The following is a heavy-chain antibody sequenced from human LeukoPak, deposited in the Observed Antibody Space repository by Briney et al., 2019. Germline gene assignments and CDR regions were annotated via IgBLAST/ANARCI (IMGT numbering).Heavy chain of an antibody. Sequence: GGSLRLSCAAPGFTFSSYAMSWVRQAPGKGLEWVSAISGSGGSTYYADSVTGRFTISRDNSKNTLYLQMNSLRAEDTAVYYCAKHLRILYSGMDVWGQGTTVTVSS. J-gene: IGHJ6*02. V-gene: IGHV3-23*01. CDR3: AKHLRILYSGMDV. D-gene: IGHD2-15*01. CDR2: ISGSGGST. CDR1: GFTFSSYA.